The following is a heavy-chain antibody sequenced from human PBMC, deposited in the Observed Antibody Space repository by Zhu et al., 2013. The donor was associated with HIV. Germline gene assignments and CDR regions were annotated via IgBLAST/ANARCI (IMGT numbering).Heavy chain of an antibody. D-gene: IGHD2-2*01. V-gene: IGHV1-2*02. CDR3: ARRGHIVVVPAASKGAFDY. CDR1: GYTFTSYY. Sequence: QVQLVQSGAEVKKPGASVKVSCKASGYTFTSYYMHWVRQAPGQGLEWMGIINPNSGGTNYAQKFQGRVTMTRDTSISTAYMELSRLRSDDTAVYYCARRGHIVVVPAASKGAFDYVGPGNPGHRLL. J-gene: IGHJ4*02. CDR2: INPNSGGT.